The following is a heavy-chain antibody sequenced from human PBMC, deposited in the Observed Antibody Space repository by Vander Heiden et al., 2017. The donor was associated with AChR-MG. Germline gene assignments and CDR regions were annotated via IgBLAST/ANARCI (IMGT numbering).Heavy chain of an antibody. CDR1: GGTFSSYA. CDR3: AALYYDSSGYYYGGPRARGYFDY. Sequence: QVQLVQSGAEVKKPGSSVKVSCQASGGTFSSYAISWVRQAPGQGLEWMGGIIPIFGTANYAQKFQGRVTITADESTSTAYMELSSLRSEDTAVYYCAALYYDSSGYYYGGPRARGYFDYWGQGTLVTVSS. J-gene: IGHJ4*02. D-gene: IGHD3-22*01. CDR2: IIPIFGTA. V-gene: IGHV1-69*01.